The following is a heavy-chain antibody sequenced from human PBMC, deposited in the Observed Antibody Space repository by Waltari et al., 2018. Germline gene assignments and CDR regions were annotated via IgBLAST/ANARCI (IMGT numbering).Heavy chain of an antibody. CDR3: ARGQREHQL. D-gene: IGHD6-13*01. CDR1: GGSFSGYY. CDR2: RNHSGST. V-gene: IGHV4-34*01. Sequence: QVQLQQWGAGLLKPSETLSLTCAVYGGSFSGYYWIWIRQPPGKGLEWIGERNHSGSTNSTPSLKSRVTISVDTAKNQFSLQLGYVTAADTAVYYCARGQREHQLWGQGTLVTVSS. J-gene: IGHJ4*02.